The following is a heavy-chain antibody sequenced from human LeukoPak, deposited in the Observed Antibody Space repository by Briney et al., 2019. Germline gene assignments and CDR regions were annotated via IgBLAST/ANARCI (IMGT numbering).Heavy chain of an antibody. D-gene: IGHD6-13*01. CDR1: GGSISSYY. Sequence: SETLSLTCTVSGGSISSYYWSWLRQPPGKGLEWIGYIFYSGTTNYNPSLKSRVTISVDTSKNQFSLKLTSVTAADTAVYYCARQNPAASGQGLDYWGQGTLVTVSS. J-gene: IGHJ4*02. CDR2: IFYSGTT. CDR3: ARQNPAASGQGLDY. V-gene: IGHV4-59*08.